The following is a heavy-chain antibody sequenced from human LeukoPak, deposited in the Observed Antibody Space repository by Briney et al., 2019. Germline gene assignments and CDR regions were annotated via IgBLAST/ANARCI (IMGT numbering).Heavy chain of an antibody. D-gene: IGHD2-2*01. Sequence: GGSLRLSCAASGFTFSSYWMSWVRQAPGKGPEWVANIKQDGSEKYYVDSVKGRFTISRDNAKNSLYLQMNSLRAEDTAVYYCARDTRWGGEDFDYWGQGTLLTVSS. V-gene: IGHV3-7*04. CDR1: GFTFSSYW. CDR3: ARDTRWGGEDFDY. J-gene: IGHJ4*02. CDR2: IKQDGSEK.